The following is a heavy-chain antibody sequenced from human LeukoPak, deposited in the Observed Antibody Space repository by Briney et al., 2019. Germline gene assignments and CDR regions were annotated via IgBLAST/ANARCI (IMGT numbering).Heavy chain of an antibody. CDR3: ARELRFLVGPSSINWFDP. Sequence: SQTLSLTCTVSGGSISSGDYYWSWIRQPPGKGLEWIGYIYYRGSTYYNPSLKSRVTISVDTSKNQFSLKLSSVTAADTAVYYCARELRFLVGPSSINWFDPWGQGTLVTVSS. V-gene: IGHV4-30-4*01. CDR2: IYYRGST. CDR1: GGSISSGDYY. J-gene: IGHJ5*02. D-gene: IGHD3-3*01.